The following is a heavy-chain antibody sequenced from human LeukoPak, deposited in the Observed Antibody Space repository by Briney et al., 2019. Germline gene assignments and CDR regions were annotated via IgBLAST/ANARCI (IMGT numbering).Heavy chain of an antibody. CDR1: GYTFTGYY. V-gene: IGHV1-2*06. CDR2: INPNSGGT. Sequence: ASVKVSCKASGYTFTGYYTHWVRQAPGQGLEWMGRINPNSGGTNYAQKFQGRVTMTRDTSISTAYMELSRLRSDDTAVYYCARAPEMSGSYYDQYFQHWGQGTLVTVSS. D-gene: IGHD1-26*01. J-gene: IGHJ1*01. CDR3: ARAPEMSGSYYDQYFQH.